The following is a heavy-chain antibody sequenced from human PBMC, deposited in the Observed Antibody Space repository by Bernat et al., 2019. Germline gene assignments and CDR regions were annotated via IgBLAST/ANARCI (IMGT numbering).Heavy chain of an antibody. V-gene: IGHV3-15*01. J-gene: IGHJ4*02. CDR3: TTDSVVVPAALDY. Sequence: VQLVESGGGLVKPGGSLRLSCAASGFTFSNAWMSWVRQAPGKGLEWVGRIKSKTDGGTTDYAAPVKGRFTISRDDSKNTLYLQMNSLKTEDTAVYYCTTDSVVVPAALDYWGQGTLVTVSS. D-gene: IGHD2-2*01. CDR1: GFTFSNAW. CDR2: IKSKTDGGTT.